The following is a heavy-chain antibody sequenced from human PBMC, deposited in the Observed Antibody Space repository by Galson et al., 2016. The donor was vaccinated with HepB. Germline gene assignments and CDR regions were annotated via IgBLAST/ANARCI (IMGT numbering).Heavy chain of an antibody. CDR2: IRKDGDVR. D-gene: IGHD1-7*01. J-gene: IGHJ4*02. Sequence: SLRLSCAASGVSWRTYWMSWLRQAPGKGLEWVANIRKDGDVREYGASVRGRFTIARDNAMNSLYLQMDDLSPEDTAVYYCVRDSSWNYNYWGQGALVTVSS. CDR3: VRDSSWNYNY. V-gene: IGHV3-7*01. CDR1: GVSWRTYW.